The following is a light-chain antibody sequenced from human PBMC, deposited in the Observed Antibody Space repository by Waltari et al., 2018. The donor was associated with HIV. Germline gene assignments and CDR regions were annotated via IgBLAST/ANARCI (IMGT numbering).Light chain of an antibody. V-gene: IGLV2-14*03. J-gene: IGLJ1*01. CDR2: DVR. CDR1: SSDVGGYNY. Sequence: QSALTQPASVSGSPGQSITISCTGTSSDVGGYNYVSWYQQHPGKAPKLMIYDVRNRPSVVSNRLSGSKSGNTASLTIYGLQAEDEAGYYCSSYTSSSSYVFGTGTKVTVL. CDR3: SSYTSSSSYV.